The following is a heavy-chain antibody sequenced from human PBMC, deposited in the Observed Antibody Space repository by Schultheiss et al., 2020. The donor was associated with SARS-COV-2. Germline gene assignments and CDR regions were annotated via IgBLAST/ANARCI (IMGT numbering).Heavy chain of an antibody. CDR3: ARGGGDSSGDFDY. CDR1: GGSFSGYY. CDR2: IYTSGST. D-gene: IGHD3-22*01. V-gene: IGHV4-59*10. Sequence: SETLSLTCAVYGGSFSGYYWSWIRQPAGKGLEWIGRIYTSGSTNYNPSLKSRVTMSVDTSKNQFSLKLSSVTAADTAVYYCARGGGDSSGDFDYWGQGTLVTVSS. J-gene: IGHJ4*02.